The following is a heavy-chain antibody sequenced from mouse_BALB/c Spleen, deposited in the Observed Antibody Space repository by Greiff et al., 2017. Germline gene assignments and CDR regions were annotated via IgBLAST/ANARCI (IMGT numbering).Heavy chain of an antibody. Sequence: EVKLVESGGGLVQPGGSRKLSCAASGFTFSSFGMHWVRQAPEKGLEWVAYISSGSSTIYYADTVKGRFTISRDNPKNTLFLQMTSLRSEDTAMYDCARDYGSGYAMDYWGQGTSVTVSS. CDR1: GFTFSSFG. J-gene: IGHJ4*01. V-gene: IGHV5-17*02. D-gene: IGHD1-1*01. CDR3: ARDYGSGYAMDY. CDR2: ISSGSSTI.